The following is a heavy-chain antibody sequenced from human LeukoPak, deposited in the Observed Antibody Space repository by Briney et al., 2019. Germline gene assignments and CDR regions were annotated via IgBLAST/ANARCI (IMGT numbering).Heavy chain of an antibody. D-gene: IGHD2-2*01. Sequence: GGSLRLSCAASGFTFDDYGMSWVRQAPGKGLEWVSGINWNGGSTGYADSVKGRFTISRDNAKNSLDLQMNSLRAEDTALYYCARDRWAPAATHDAFDIWGQGTMVTVSS. V-gene: IGHV3-20*04. J-gene: IGHJ3*02. CDR3: ARDRWAPAATHDAFDI. CDR2: INWNGGST. CDR1: GFTFDDYG.